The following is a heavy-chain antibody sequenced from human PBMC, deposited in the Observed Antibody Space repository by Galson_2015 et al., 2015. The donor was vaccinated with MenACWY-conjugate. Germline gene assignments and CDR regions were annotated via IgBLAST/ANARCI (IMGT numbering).Heavy chain of an antibody. CDR3: AKVKWMELWAAFDY. Sequence: SLRLSCAASGFAFDSYAMTWVRQTPGKGLQWVSAITASGGDTKYADSVKGRLTISRDNSKNTLYLQMNSLRAEDTAIYYCAKVKWMELWAAFDYWGQGTLVTVSS. CDR1: GFAFDSYA. J-gene: IGHJ4*02. V-gene: IGHV3-23*01. CDR2: ITASGGDT. D-gene: IGHD1-7*01.